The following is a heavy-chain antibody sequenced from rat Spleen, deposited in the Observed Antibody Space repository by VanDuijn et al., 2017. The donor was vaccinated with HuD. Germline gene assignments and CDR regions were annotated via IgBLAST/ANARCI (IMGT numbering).Heavy chain of an antibody. Sequence: EVQLVESGGGLVQPGRSLKLSCVASGFTFNNYWMTWIRQAPGKGLEWVASISTGGGSTYYRDSVKGRFTISRDNAKNTQYLQMDSLRSEDTATYYCARSPDSGAPSWFPYWGQGVMVTVSS. D-gene: IGHD1-1*01. J-gene: IGHJ2*01. CDR2: ISTGGGST. V-gene: IGHV5-31*01. CDR1: GFTFNNYW. CDR3: ARSPDSGAPSWFPY.